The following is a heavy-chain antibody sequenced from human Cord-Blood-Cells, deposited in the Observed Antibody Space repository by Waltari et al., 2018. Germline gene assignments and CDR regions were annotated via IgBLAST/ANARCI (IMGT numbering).Heavy chain of an antibody. CDR1: GYTFTSYD. Sequence: QVQLVQSGAEVKKPGASVKVSCKASGYTFTSYDINWVRQATGQGLEWIGWMNPNSGNTGYAQKFQGRVTITRNTSISTAYRELSSLRSEDTAVYYCARDSGSSADFDYWGQGTLVTVSS. D-gene: IGHD1-26*01. CDR3: ARDSGSSADFDY. CDR2: MNPNSGNT. J-gene: IGHJ4*02. V-gene: IGHV1-8*03.